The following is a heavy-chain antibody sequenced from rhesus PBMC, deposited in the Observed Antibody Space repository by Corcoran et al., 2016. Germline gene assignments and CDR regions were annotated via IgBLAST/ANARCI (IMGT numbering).Heavy chain of an antibody. CDR3: ASARAYYFDY. V-gene: IGHV4-169*02. J-gene: IGHJ4*01. CDR1: GGSISSSY. Sequence: QLQLQESGPGLVKPSETLSVTCAVPGGSISSSYWSWIRQAPGKGLEWIGYIYGSGRSTHYSPSPKRRVTLSVDTSDNQLSLKLSSVTAADTAVYYCASARAYYFDYWGQGVLVTVSS. CDR2: IYGSGRST.